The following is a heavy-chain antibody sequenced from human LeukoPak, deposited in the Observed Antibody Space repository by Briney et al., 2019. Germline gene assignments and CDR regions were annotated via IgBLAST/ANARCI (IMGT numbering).Heavy chain of an antibody. CDR3: SGYSPFVY. CDR1: GFTFSSYA. J-gene: IGHJ4*02. D-gene: IGHD5-18*01. V-gene: IGHV3-30-3*01. Sequence: GGSLRLSCAASGFTFSSYAMHWVRQAPGKGLEWVAVISYDGSNKYYADSVKGRFTISRDNSKNTLYLQMNSLRAEDTAVYYCSGYSPFVYWGEGALVTVSP. CDR2: ISYDGSNK.